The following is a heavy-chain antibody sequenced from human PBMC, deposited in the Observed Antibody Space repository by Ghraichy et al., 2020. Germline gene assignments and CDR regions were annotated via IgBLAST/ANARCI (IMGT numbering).Heavy chain of an antibody. V-gene: IGHV4-34*01. CDR3: ARGRFMYDTIFGVVRQYFDY. Sequence: SETLSLTCAVYGGSFSGYYWSWIRQPPGKGLEWIGEINHSGSTNYNPSLKSRVTISVDTSKNQFSLKLSSVTAADTAVYYCARGRFMYDTIFGVVRQYFDYWGQGTLVTVSS. D-gene: IGHD3-3*01. CDR1: GGSFSGYY. J-gene: IGHJ4*02. CDR2: INHSGST.